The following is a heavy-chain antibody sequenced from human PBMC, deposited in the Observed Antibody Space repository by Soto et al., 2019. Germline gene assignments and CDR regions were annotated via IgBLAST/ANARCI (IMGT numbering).Heavy chain of an antibody. CDR3: ARMETFGSLNWFDP. CDR2: MNPGSGDT. J-gene: IGHJ5*02. D-gene: IGHD3-16*01. V-gene: IGHV1-8*01. Sequence: SMKVSCKASGYSFTNNDVSWVRQATGQGLEWMGWMNPGSGDTGDAQKFQGRVTMTRDISIATAYMELSSLRSDDTAIYYCARMETFGSLNWFDPWGQGTLVTVSS. CDR1: GYSFTNND.